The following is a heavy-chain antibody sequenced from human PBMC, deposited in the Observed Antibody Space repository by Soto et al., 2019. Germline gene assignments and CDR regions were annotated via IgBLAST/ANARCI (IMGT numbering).Heavy chain of an antibody. Sequence: SDTPSLTSAISGSSISSGVYSLSWILQPPGKGLEWIGYIYRSGSTYYNPSLKSRVTISVDRSKNQFSLKLSSVTAADTAVYYCGRGIAAAVMDVWGQGTTVTVSS. CDR1: GSSISSGVYS. CDR3: GRGIAAAVMDV. CDR2: IYRSGST. V-gene: IGHV4-30-2*01. D-gene: IGHD6-13*01. J-gene: IGHJ6*02.